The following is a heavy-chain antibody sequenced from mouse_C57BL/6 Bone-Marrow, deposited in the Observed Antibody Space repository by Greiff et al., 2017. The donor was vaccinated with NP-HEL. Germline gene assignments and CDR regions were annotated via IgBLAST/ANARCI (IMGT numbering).Heavy chain of an antibody. D-gene: IGHD1-1*01. V-gene: IGHV5-12*01. Sequence: EVQVVESGGGLVQPGGSLKLSCAASGFTFSDYYMYWVRQTPEKRLEWVAYISNGGGSTYYPDTVKGRFTISRDNAKNTLYLQMSRLKSEDTAMYYCARHLITTVVATDYAMDYWGQGTSVTVSS. CDR1: GFTFSDYY. CDR2: ISNGGGST. CDR3: ARHLITTVVATDYAMDY. J-gene: IGHJ4*01.